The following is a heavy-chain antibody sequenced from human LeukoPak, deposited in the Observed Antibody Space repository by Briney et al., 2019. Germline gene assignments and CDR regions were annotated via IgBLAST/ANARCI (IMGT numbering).Heavy chain of an antibody. CDR2: ISYDGTNN. D-gene: IGHD3-22*01. Sequence: GGSLRLSCAASGFTFSSYSMNWVRQAPGKGLEWVAVISYDGTNNYYADSVKGRLSISRDNSKNTVYLQMNSLRAEDTAVYYCAIRYYYDSSGYSDAFDIWGQGTMVTVSS. J-gene: IGHJ3*02. CDR3: AIRYYYDSSGYSDAFDI. V-gene: IGHV3-30*03. CDR1: GFTFSSYS.